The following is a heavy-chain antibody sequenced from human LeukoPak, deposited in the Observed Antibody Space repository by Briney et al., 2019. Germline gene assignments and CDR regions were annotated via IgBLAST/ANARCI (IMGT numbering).Heavy chain of an antibody. CDR3: AKDVRSSGWFEEF. J-gene: IGHJ4*02. D-gene: IGHD6-19*01. CDR2: ISGSGDNT. CDR1: GFTFSNAW. V-gene: IGHV3-23*01. Sequence: PGGSLRLSCAASGFTFSNAWMSWVRQAPGKGLEWVSTISGSGDNTYYADSVKGRFTISRDNSKNTLYLQMNSLRAEDTAIYYCAKDVRSSGWFEEFWGQGTLVTVSS.